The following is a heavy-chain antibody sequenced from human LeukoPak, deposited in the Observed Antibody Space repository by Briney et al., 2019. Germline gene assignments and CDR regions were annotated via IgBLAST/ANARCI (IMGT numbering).Heavy chain of an antibody. D-gene: IGHD3-22*01. Sequence: GGSLRLSCAASGITFSNAWMSWVRQAPGKGLEWVGRIKSKTDGGTTDYAAPVKGRFTISRDDSKNTLYLQMNSLRAEDTAVYYCARGMSYYDSSGYAYWGQGTLVTVSS. V-gene: IGHV3-15*01. CDR2: IKSKTDGGTT. J-gene: IGHJ4*02. CDR3: ARGMSYYDSSGYAY. CDR1: GITFSNAW.